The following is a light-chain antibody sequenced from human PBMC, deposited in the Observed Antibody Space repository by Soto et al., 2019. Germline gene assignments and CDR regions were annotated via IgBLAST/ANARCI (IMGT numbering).Light chain of an antibody. CDR3: HQYNSYS. V-gene: IGKV1-5*01. CDR1: RSISNW. J-gene: IGKJ1*01. CDR2: HAS. Sequence: DIQMTQSPSTLPASVGDRVTITCRASRSISNWLAWYQQKPGTAPNVLVYHASNLQSGVPSRFRGSGSATAFPLPTRSLPPADFATYYCHQYNSYSFGQGTTV.